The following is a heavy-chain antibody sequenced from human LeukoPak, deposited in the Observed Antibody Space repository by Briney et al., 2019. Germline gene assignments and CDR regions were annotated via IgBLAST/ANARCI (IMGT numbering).Heavy chain of an antibody. V-gene: IGHV1-46*01. CDR2: INPRSGST. CDR3: AKAGGDSISWYVDY. Sequence: GASVKVSCKASGYTFSSHYIHWVRQAPGQGLEWMGIINPRSGSTSYAQKFQRRVTMTKDSSTSTDYLELSSLTSEDTAVYYCAKAGGDSISWYVDYWGQGTLVTVSS. D-gene: IGHD6-13*01. CDR1: GYTFSSHY. J-gene: IGHJ4*02.